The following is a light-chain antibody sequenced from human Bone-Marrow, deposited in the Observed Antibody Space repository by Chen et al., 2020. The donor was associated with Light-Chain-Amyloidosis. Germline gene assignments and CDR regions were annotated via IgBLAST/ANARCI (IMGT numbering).Light chain of an antibody. V-gene: IGLV6-57*01. Sequence: NFMLTQPHSASASPGNTVIISCTRSSGSIATNYVQWYQQRPGSSPTTVIYEDDQRPSGVPDRFSGSIDRSSNSASLTISGLKTEDEADYYCQSYQGSSQGVFGGGTKLTVL. CDR3: QSYQGSSQGV. J-gene: IGLJ3*02. CDR2: EDD. CDR1: SGSIATNY.